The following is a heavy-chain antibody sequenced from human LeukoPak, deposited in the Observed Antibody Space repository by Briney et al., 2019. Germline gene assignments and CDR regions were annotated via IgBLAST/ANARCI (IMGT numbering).Heavy chain of an antibody. V-gene: IGHV3-30*18. CDR3: AKGQSSGSGQYFFGN. CDR2: ISYDGSNK. J-gene: IGHJ4*02. D-gene: IGHD2-15*01. Sequence: GGSLRLSCAASGFTFSSYGMHWVRQAPGKGLEWVAVISYDGSNKYYADSVKGRFTISRDNSKNTMYLQMNFLGAGDTAVYYCAKGQSSGSGQYFFGNWGQGALVSVSS. CDR1: GFTFSSYG.